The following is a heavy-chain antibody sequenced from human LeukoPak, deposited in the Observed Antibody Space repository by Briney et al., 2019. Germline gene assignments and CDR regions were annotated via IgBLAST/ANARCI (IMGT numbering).Heavy chain of an antibody. J-gene: IGHJ5*02. CDR1: GFTFSSYS. CDR2: VSSSSSYI. CDR3: ARVGCSGGSCYVSWFDP. V-gene: IGHV3-21*01. D-gene: IGHD2-15*01. Sequence: GGSLRLSCAASGFTFSSYSMNWVRQAPGKGLEWVSSVSSSSSYIYYADSMKGRFTISRDNAKNSLYLQMNSLRAEDTAVYYCARVGCSGGSCYVSWFDPWGQGTLVTVSS.